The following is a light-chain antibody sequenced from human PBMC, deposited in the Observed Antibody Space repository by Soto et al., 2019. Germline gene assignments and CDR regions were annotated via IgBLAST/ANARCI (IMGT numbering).Light chain of an antibody. CDR1: QSISSW. V-gene: IGKV1-5*01. Sequence: DIQMTQSPSTLSASVGDRVTITCRASQSISSWLAWYQQKPGKAPKLLIYDASSLEGGVPSRFSGSGSGTEFTLTISNLQPDDFATYYCQQYNSYSRMFGQGTKV. CDR2: DAS. CDR3: QQYNSYSRM. J-gene: IGKJ1*01.